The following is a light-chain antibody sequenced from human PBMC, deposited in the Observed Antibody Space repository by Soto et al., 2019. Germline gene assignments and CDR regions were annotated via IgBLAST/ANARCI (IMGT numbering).Light chain of an antibody. Sequence: DIQMTQSPSTLSASVGARVPITCRASQSISTWLAWYQQKPGKAPRLLIYTASSLESGVPSRFSGSGSGTEFTLTISRLEPEDFAVYYCQQYGSSPRTFGQGTKV. CDR2: TAS. J-gene: IGKJ1*01. CDR3: QQYGSSPRT. CDR1: QSISTW. V-gene: IGKV1-5*03.